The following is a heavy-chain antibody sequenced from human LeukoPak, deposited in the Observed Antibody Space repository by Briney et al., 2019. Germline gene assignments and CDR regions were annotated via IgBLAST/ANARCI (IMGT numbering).Heavy chain of an antibody. J-gene: IGHJ6*03. Sequence: GGSLRLSCAASGFTFSSYEMNWVRQAPGKGLEWVSYISSSGSTIYYADSVKGRFTISRDNAKNSLYVQMNSLGAEDTAVYYCARGVPGYCSGTSCYKDYYYMDVWGKGTTVTVSS. CDR2: ISSSGSTI. CDR3: ARGVPGYCSGTSCYKDYYYMDV. D-gene: IGHD2-2*02. V-gene: IGHV3-48*03. CDR1: GFTFSSYE.